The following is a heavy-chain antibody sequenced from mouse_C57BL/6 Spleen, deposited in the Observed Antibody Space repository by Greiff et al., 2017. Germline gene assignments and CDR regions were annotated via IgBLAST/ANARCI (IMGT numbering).Heavy chain of an antibody. CDR1: GFTFSSYA. D-gene: IGHD1-1*02. V-gene: IGHV5-9-1*02. Sequence: EVLLVESGAGLVKPGGSLKLSCAASGFTFSSYAMSWVRQTPEKRLEWVAYISRGGDYIYYADTLKGRFTISRDNARNTLDLHMSSLKSEDTAMYYCTRVEYGLFDYWGQGTTRTVSS. J-gene: IGHJ2*01. CDR2: ISRGGDYI. CDR3: TRVEYGLFDY.